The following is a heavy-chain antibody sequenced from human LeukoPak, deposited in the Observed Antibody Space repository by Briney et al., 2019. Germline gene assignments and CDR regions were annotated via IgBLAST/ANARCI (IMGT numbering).Heavy chain of an antibody. D-gene: IGHD5-12*01. V-gene: IGHV1-69*13. J-gene: IGHJ4*01. CDR1: GGTFSSYA. Sequence: SVKVSCKASGGTFSSYAISWVRQAPGQGLEWMGGIILIFGTANYAQKFQGRVTITVDESTSTAYMELSSLRSEDTAVYYCARDAPNIVATMYFDYWGQGTLVTVSS. CDR2: IILIFGTA. CDR3: ARDAPNIVATMYFDY.